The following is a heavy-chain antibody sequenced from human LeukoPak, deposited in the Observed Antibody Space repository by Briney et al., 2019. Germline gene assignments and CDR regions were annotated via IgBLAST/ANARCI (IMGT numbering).Heavy chain of an antibody. CDR2: IYYSGST. V-gene: IGHV4-39*01. J-gene: IGHJ4*02. CDR3: ASGRNYDFWSGYYHYFDY. CDR1: GGSISSSSYY. D-gene: IGHD3-3*01. Sequence: PSETLSLTCTVSGGSISSSSYYWGWIRQPPGKGLEWIGSIYYSGSTYYNPSLKSRVTISVDTSKNQFSLKPSSVTAADTAVYYCASGRNYDFWSGYYHYFDYWGQGTLVTVSS.